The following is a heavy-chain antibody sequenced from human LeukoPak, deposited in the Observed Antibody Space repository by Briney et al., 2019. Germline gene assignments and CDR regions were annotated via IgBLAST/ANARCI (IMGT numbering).Heavy chain of an antibody. Sequence: GGSLRLSCAVSGVNFDDYAMHWVRQAPGKGLEWVSGISWNSFTRGYAESVKGRFTISRDNAKSSLYLQMNSLRAEDTALYYCAKGKSYWYFDLWGRGTLVTVSS. V-gene: IGHV3-9*01. J-gene: IGHJ2*01. CDR2: ISWNSFTR. CDR1: GVNFDDYA. CDR3: AKGKSYWYFDL.